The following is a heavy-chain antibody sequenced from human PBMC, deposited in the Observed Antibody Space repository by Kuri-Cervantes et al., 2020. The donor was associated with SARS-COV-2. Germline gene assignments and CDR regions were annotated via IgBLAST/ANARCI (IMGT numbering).Heavy chain of an antibody. CDR1: GLTFGTFA. V-gene: IGHV3-23*03. Sequence: GGSLRLSCAASGLTFGTFAMGWVRQAPGKGLEWVSFIDNAASNTYYADFVKGRFTISRDSSTNMVYLQMNSLRGDDTAVYYCAKDLYERGGYTWAYWGQGTRVTVSS. CDR3: AKDLYERGGYTWAY. D-gene: IGHD3-16*02. CDR2: IDNAASNT. J-gene: IGHJ4*02.